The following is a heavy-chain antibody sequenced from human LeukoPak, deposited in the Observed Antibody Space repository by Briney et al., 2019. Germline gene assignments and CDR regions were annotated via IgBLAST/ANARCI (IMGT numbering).Heavy chain of an antibody. Sequence: PSQTLSLTCAVSGGSISSGGYSWSWIRQPPGKGLEWLGYIYHSGSTYYNPSLKSRVTISVDRSKNQFSLKLSSVTAADTAVYYCARDRYDSYPMDVWGQGTTVTVSS. J-gene: IGHJ6*02. CDR2: IYHSGST. D-gene: IGHD3-3*01. CDR3: ARDRYDSYPMDV. CDR1: GGSISSGGYS. V-gene: IGHV4-30-2*01.